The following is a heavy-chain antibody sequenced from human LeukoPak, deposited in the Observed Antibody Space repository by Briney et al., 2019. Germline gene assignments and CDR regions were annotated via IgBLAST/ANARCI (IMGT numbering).Heavy chain of an antibody. J-gene: IGHJ4*02. D-gene: IGHD3-10*01. CDR3: TTGPLWFGELSDY. V-gene: IGHV3-15*01. CDR2: ITSKTEGRTT. Sequence: GRSLRLSCAASGFTVSNAWMSWGRHAPGEGLEWVGRITSKTEGRTTAYAAPVEGRFTMSRDGSKNPMYLQMNTLKTGAEAVYYCTTGPLWFGELSDYWGQGTLVTVSS. CDR1: GFTVSNAW.